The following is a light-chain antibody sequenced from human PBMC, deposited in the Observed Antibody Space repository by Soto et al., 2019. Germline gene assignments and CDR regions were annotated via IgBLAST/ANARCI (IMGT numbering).Light chain of an antibody. CDR3: AAWDDSLNGRV. CDR2: SNN. V-gene: IGLV1-44*01. CDR1: NSNIGSNT. J-gene: IGLJ2*01. Sequence: QSVLTQPPSASGTPGQRVTISCSGSNSNIGSNTVNWYQQLPGTAPKLLIYSNNQRPSGVPDRFSGSKSGTSASLAISGHQSEDEADYYCAAWDDSLNGRVFGGGTKLTVL.